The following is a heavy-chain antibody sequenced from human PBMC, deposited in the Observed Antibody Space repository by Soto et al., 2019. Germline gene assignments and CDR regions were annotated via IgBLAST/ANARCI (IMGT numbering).Heavy chain of an antibody. Sequence: SETLSLTCTVSGDSFSNYYCNWVGKSAGKGLEWIGRIYPTGSTTYNPSLKSRLTMSVDTSKNQFSLRLTSMTAADTAVYYCATGRSEVVPGAMDTWGQGTLVTVSS. CDR2: IYPTGST. V-gene: IGHV4-4*07. CDR3: ATGRSEVVPGAMDT. CDR1: GDSFSNYY. J-gene: IGHJ5*02. D-gene: IGHD2-2*01.